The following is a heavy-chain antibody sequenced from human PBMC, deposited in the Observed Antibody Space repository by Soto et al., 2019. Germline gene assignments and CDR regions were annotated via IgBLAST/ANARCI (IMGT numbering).Heavy chain of an antibody. V-gene: IGHV3-48*03. J-gene: IGHJ4*02. CDR2: ISSSGSTI. D-gene: IGHD6-13*01. CDR3: VRTSSWYPYYFDW. Sequence: GGSLRLSCAASGFTFSSYEMNWVRQAPGKGLEWVSYISSSGSTINYADSVKGRFTISRDNAKNSLYLQMNSLRAEDTAAYYCVRTSSWYPYYFDWWGQGTLV. CDR1: GFTFSSYE.